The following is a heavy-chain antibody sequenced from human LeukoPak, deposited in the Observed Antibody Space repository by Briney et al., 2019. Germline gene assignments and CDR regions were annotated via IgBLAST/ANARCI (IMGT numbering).Heavy chain of an antibody. CDR3: ARWTSAGHWFDP. Sequence: SETLSLTCAVSGGSSTAYYWSWIRQPPGKGLEWIGEINHSGSTNYNPSPKSRVTISIDTSRTQFSLRLSSVTAADTAMYYCARWTSAGHWFDPWGQGTLVTVSS. D-gene: IGHD3/OR15-3a*01. J-gene: IGHJ5*02. V-gene: IGHV4-34*01. CDR1: GGSSTAYY. CDR2: INHSGST.